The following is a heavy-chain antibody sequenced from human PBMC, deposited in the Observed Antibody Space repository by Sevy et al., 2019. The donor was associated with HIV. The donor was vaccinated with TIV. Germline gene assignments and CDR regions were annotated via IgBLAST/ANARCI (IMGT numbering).Heavy chain of an antibody. CDR1: GFTFSNFG. V-gene: IGHV3-30*02. CDR2: IRYDGSDK. D-gene: IGHD6-13*01. CDR3: AKDLAGPGRRYFDY. Sequence: VGSLRLSCTASGFTFSNFGMHWVRQVPGKGLEWMTFIRYDGSDKYYAASVKGRFTISRDDSKNTLYLQMDSLRAEDTAIYYCAKDLAGPGRRYFDYWGQGTLVTVSS. J-gene: IGHJ4*02.